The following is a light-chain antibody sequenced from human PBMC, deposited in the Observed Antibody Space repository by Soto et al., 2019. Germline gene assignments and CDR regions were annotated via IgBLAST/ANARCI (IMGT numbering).Light chain of an antibody. CDR2: VES. J-gene: IGKJ4*01. Sequence: DVQLTKSPSSLSASVGDRVTITCRASQNINNYLNWYQQKPGKAPKLLISVESNLQSGVPSRFSGRGSGTEFTLTISSLQPEDFATYYCQQSYTTPLTFGGGTKVDIK. CDR1: QNINNY. CDR3: QQSYTTPLT. V-gene: IGKV1-39*01.